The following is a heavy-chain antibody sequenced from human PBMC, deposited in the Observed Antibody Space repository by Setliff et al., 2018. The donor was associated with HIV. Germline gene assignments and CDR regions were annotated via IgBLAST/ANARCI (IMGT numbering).Heavy chain of an antibody. J-gene: IGHJ6*03. V-gene: IGHV1-18*01. CDR2: ISASSVNT. CDR3: ARVPVSNYYHYMDV. Sequence: ASVKVSCKASGYTFINYHIIWVRQAPGQGLEWVGSISASSVNTNYTQGRVTMTTDISTNTAYMELRSLRSADSAVYYCARVPVSNYYHYMDVWGKGTTVTVSS. CDR1: GYTFINYH.